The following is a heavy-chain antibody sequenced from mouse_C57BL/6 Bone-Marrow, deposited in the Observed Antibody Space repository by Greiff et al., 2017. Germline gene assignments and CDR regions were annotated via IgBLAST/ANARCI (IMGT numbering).Heavy chain of an antibody. CDR2: IDPSDSYT. J-gene: IGHJ1*03. Sequence: VQLQQPGAELVMPGASVKLSCKASGYTFTSYWMHWVKQRPGQGLEWIGEIDPSDSYTNYNQKFKGKYTLTVDKSSSTAYMQLSSLTSEDSAVYYCAREGFTTVPSYWYFDVWGTGTTVTVSS. V-gene: IGHV1-69*01. CDR3: AREGFTTVPSYWYFDV. CDR1: GYTFTSYW. D-gene: IGHD1-1*01.